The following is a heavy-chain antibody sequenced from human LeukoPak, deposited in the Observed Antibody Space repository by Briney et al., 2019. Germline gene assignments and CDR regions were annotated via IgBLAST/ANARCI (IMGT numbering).Heavy chain of an antibody. CDR1: SASITSSPYF. CDR2: ISYSGTT. Sequence: PSETLSLTCTVSSASITSSPYFWGWIRQSPGKGLEWIGSISYSGTTYYNPSLKSRVTISVDTSKNQFSLKLSSVTAADTAVYYCARGSSSWYRLDYWGQGTLVTVSS. CDR3: ARGSSSWYRLDY. J-gene: IGHJ4*02. V-gene: IGHV4-39*07. D-gene: IGHD6-13*01.